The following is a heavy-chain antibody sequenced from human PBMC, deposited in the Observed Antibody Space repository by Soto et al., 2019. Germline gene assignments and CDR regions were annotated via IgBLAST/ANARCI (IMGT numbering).Heavy chain of an antibody. CDR2: IYYGGST. Sequence: SETLSLTCTVSGGSISSYYWSWIRQPPGKGLEWIGYIYYGGSTNYNPSLKSRVTISVDTSKNQFSLKLSSVTAADTAVYYCASAYYDFWSGYVYFDYWGQGTLVTVSS. V-gene: IGHV4-59*01. D-gene: IGHD3-3*01. CDR3: ASAYYDFWSGYVYFDY. CDR1: GGSISSYY. J-gene: IGHJ4*02.